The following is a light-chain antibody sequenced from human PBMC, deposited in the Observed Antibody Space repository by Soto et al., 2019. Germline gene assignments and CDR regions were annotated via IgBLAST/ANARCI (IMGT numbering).Light chain of an antibody. Sequence: DIVMTQSPASLAVSLGERATINCKSSQSLLFSSNKKNYLAWYQQRPGQPPKLLIYWASSRESGVPDRFTGSGSGTDFTLTISRLEPGDFAVYRCQHYGDSLTWTFGQGTKVDIK. V-gene: IGKV4-1*01. CDR1: QSLLFSSNKKNY. CDR2: WAS. CDR3: QHYGDSLTWT. J-gene: IGKJ1*01.